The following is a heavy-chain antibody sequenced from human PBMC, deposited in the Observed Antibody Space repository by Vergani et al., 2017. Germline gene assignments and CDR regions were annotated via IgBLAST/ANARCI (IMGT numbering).Heavy chain of an antibody. Sequence: EVQLVQSGVEVKKPGESLKISCKASGYSFTSYWIGWVRQMPGKGLEWMGFISPGDSDTRYSPSVQGQVTISADKSISTAYLQWSSLRASDTAVYYCAVLLCGGDCYHYYNSYMDVGGKGPTVTASS. CDR1: GYSFTSYW. D-gene: IGHD2-21*01. CDR2: ISPGDSDT. V-gene: IGHV5-51*03. J-gene: IGHJ6*03. CDR3: AVLLCGGDCYHYYNSYMDV.